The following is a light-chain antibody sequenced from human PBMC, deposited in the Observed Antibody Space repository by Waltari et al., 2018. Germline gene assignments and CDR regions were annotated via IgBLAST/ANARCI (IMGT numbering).Light chain of an antibody. Sequence: EIVMTQSPATLSVSPGERATLSCRASQSVTSNLAWYQQKPGRAPMLLIYGASIRATGIPARFSGSGSGTEFTLTISSLQSEDFAVYYCQHYNNWSAFGQGTKVEIK. CDR1: QSVTSN. J-gene: IGKJ1*01. CDR3: QHYNNWSA. CDR2: GAS. V-gene: IGKV3-15*01.